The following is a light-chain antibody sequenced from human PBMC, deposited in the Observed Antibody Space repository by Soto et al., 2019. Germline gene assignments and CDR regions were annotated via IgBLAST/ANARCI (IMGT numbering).Light chain of an antibody. CDR2: EVI. V-gene: IGLV2-8*01. CDR3: SSYAGSNNYVV. CDR1: SSDVGGYNY. J-gene: IGLJ2*01. Sequence: QSALTQPPSASGSPGQSVTISCTGTSSDVGGYNYVSWYQQHPGKAPKLMIYEVIKRPSGVPDRFSGSKSGNTASLTVSGLQAEDEADYYCSSYAGSNNYVVFGGGTKLPVL.